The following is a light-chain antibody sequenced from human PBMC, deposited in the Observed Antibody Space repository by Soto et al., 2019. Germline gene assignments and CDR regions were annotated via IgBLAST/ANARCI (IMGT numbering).Light chain of an antibody. CDR1: QSISSSY. Sequence: EIVLTQSPGTLSLSPGERATLSCRASQSISSSYLAWYQQKPGQAPRFLIYGDSGRPTGIPDRFSGSGSGTDFTLTISRLEPADFAVYYCQHYGNSPPITFGQGTQLEIK. V-gene: IGKV3-20*01. CDR2: GDS. J-gene: IGKJ5*01. CDR3: QHYGNSPPIT.